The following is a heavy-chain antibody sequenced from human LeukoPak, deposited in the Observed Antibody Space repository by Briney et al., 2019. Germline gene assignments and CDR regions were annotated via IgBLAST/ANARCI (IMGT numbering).Heavy chain of an antibody. J-gene: IGHJ4*02. CDR2: MYYSGST. CDR1: GGSISSSYYY. V-gene: IGHV4-39*07. CDR3: ARTLYGEQTKTYYFDC. D-gene: IGHD4-17*01. Sequence: PSESLSLTCTVSGGSISSSYYYWGWIRQPPGKGLEWIVSMYYSGSTYYNPSLKTRVTISVDTSKNQFSLKLIFVTAADTAVYYCARTLYGEQTKTYYFDCWGQGTLVTVSS.